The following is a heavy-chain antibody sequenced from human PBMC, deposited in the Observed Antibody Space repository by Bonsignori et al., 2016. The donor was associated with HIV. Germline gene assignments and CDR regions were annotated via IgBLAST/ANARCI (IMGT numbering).Heavy chain of an antibody. V-gene: IGHV4-39*07. CDR3: ARDLPFDY. J-gene: IGHJ4*02. Sequence: SETLSLTCTVSGGSISSSSYYWGWIRQPPGKGLEWIGSIYYSGGTYYNPSLKSRVTISVDTSKNQFSLKLSSVTAADTAVYYCARDLPFDYWGQGTLVTVSS. CDR1: GGSISSSSYY. CDR2: IYYSGGT.